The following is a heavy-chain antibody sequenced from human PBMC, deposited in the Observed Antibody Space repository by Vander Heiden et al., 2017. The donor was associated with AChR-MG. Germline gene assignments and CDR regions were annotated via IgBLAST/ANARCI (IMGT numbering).Heavy chain of an antibody. J-gene: IGHJ4*02. CDR3: VKVGSSTWQRYFDY. CDR2: ISANGDDT. V-gene: IGHV3-64D*06. CDR1: GFTFSQYA. Sequence: EFWLSLVQPGGSLRLSCSASGFTFSQYAMHWIRQAPGKGLEHVSQISANGDDTYYAESLRGRFTTSRDNSKNTVYLQMSSLRPEDTAVYYCVKVGSSTWQRYFDYWGQGTLVTVSS. D-gene: IGHD6-13*01.